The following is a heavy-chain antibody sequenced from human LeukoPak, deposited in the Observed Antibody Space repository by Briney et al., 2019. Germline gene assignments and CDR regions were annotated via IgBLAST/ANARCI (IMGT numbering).Heavy chain of an antibody. CDR2: INSGGTT. J-gene: IGHJ4*02. D-gene: IGHD5-18*01. CDR3: AKGRGYSSGAHDS. V-gene: IGHV3-53*01. Sequence: GGSLRLSCAASEFSVSTRYMSWVRQAPGKGLEWVSVINSGGTTYYADSVKGRFTIFRDSLKNILYLRMESLRAEDAAVYYCAKGRGYSSGAHDSWGQGTLVTVSS. CDR1: EFSVSTRY.